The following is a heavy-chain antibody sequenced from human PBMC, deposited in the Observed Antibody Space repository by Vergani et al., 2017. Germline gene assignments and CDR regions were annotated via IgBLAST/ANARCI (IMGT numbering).Heavy chain of an antibody. CDR3: ANSVIAGNVGVAYFGMDV. CDR1: GFTFSACP. Sequence: EVQLLQSGGGVIQPGGSVRLSCAASGFTFSACPMTWVRQAPGKGLEWVSAISARYPSTYYADSVKGRFTISRDNSQNTVNLQMNSLRTEDTAVYFCANSVIAGNVGVAYFGMDVWGRGTTVTVSS. D-gene: IGHD2/OR15-2a*01. V-gene: IGHV3-23*01. J-gene: IGHJ6*02. CDR2: ISARYPST.